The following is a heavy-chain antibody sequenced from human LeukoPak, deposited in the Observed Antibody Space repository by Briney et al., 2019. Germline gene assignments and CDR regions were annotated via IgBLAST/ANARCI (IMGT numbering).Heavy chain of an antibody. CDR3: ARRGRAGFVYRNWFDP. CDR2: IYTSGST. D-gene: IGHD3-10*01. J-gene: IGHJ5*02. CDR1: GGSISSYY. V-gene: IGHV4-4*07. Sequence: SETLSLTCTVSGGSISSYYWSWTRQPAGKGLEWIGRIYTSGSTNYNPSLKSRVTMSVDTSKNQFSLKLSSVTAADTAVYYCARRGRAGFVYRNWFDPWGQGTLVTVSS.